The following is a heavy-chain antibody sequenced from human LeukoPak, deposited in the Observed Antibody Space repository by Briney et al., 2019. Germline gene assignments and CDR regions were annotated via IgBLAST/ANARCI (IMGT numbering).Heavy chain of an antibody. CDR2: ISSSGSTI. CDR3: ARGVSDYVGDVDY. V-gene: IGHV3-48*03. CDR1: GFTFSSYE. D-gene: IGHD4-17*01. Sequence: GRSLRLSCAASGFTFSSYEMNWVRQAPGKGLEWVSSISSSGSTIYYADSVKGRFTISRDNAKNSLYLQMSSLRGEDTAVYYCARGVSDYVGDVDYWGQGTLVTVSS. J-gene: IGHJ4*02.